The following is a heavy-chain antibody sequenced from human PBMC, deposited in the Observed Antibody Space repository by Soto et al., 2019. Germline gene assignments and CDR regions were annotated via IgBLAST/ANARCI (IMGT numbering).Heavy chain of an antibody. CDR3: ARLAYRSGFTFYD. Sequence: PSETLSLTCTVSGGSISSDYWTWIRQPPGERLEWIGYIYYNGNTNYNSSLKSRVTISIDTSKNQFSLKLNSVTAADTAVYFCARLAYRSGFTFYDWGRGTLVTVSS. D-gene: IGHD5-18*01. V-gene: IGHV4-59*01. CDR1: GGSISSDY. CDR2: IYYNGNT. J-gene: IGHJ4*02.